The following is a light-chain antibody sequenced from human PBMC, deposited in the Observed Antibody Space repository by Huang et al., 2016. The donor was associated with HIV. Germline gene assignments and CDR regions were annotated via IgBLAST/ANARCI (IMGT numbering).Light chain of an antibody. V-gene: IGKV4-1*01. Sequence: DIVMTQSPDSLAVSLGESATINCKSIKSVLYNSNNRNYLAWYQQKPGQSPKLLIFWAATGNSGVPDRFSGSGSGTDFTLTISSLQAEDVAFYYCQQYYTTPRTFGPGTKVDLK. CDR2: WAA. CDR3: QQYYTTPRT. J-gene: IGKJ3*01. CDR1: KSVLYNSNNRNY.